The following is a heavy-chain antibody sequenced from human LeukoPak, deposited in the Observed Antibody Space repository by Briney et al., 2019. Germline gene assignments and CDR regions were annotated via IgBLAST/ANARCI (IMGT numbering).Heavy chain of an antibody. Sequence: GGSLRLSCATSGFTFSNYAMSWVRQAPGKGLEWVSAISGSDGSTYYADSVKGRFTISKDNSKNTLYLQMNSLRAEDTAVYYCAKDVDSSGYYLSFDYWGQGTLVTVSS. CDR3: AKDVDSSGYYLSFDY. V-gene: IGHV3-23*01. D-gene: IGHD3-22*01. CDR1: GFTFSNYA. CDR2: ISGSDGST. J-gene: IGHJ4*02.